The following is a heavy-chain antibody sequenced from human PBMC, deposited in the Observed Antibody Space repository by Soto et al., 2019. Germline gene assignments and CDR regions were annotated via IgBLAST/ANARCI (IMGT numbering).Heavy chain of an antibody. Sequence: EVQLVESGGVVVQPGGSLRLSCASSGFTFDDYAMHWVRQAPGKGLEWFSLISWDGGSTYYADSVKGRFTISRDNSKNSLYLQMNSLRAEDTALYYCAREYYYDSSGYYHGAFDIWGQGTMVTVSS. CDR3: AREYYYDSSGYYHGAFDI. D-gene: IGHD3-22*01. CDR1: GFTFDDYA. CDR2: ISWDGGST. V-gene: IGHV3-43D*04. J-gene: IGHJ3*02.